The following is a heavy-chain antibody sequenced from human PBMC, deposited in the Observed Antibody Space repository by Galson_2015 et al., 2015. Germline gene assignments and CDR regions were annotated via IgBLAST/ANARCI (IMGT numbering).Heavy chain of an antibody. V-gene: IGHV4-34*01. CDR3: ARGEWLRTFDY. Sequence: ETLSLTCAVYGGSFSGHYWSWIRQPPGKGLEWIGEINHSGSTNYNPSLKSRVTISVDTSKNQFSLKLSSVIAADTAVYYCARGEWLRTFDYWGQGTLVTVSS. CDR2: INHSGST. J-gene: IGHJ4*02. D-gene: IGHD5-12*01. CDR1: GGSFSGHY.